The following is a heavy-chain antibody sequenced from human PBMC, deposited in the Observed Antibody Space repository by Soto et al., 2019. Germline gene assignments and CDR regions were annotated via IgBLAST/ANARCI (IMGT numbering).Heavy chain of an antibody. CDR2: ISGNGDHT. V-gene: IGHV3-23*01. J-gene: IGHJ1*01. CDR3: AKRMDYCSGGNCFSSLQH. CDR1: GFTFGSYA. D-gene: IGHD2-15*01. Sequence: PGGSLRLSCVVSGFTFGSYAMSWVRQAPGKGLEWFSSISGNGDHTYYADSLKGRFTISGDNSKNTLYLQMNSLRAEDTAVYFCAKRMDYCSGGNCFSSLQHWGQGTLVSVSS.